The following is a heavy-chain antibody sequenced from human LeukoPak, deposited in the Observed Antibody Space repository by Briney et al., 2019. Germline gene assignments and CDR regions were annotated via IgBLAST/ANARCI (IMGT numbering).Heavy chain of an antibody. V-gene: IGHV3-30-3*01. CDR1: GFTFSSYA. CDR2: ISYDGSNK. Sequence: PGGSLRLSCAASGFTFSSYAMHWVRQAPGKGLEWVAVISYDGSNKYYADSVKGRFTISRDNSKNTLYLQMNSLRAEDTAVYYCGRDMVRWAPYYYYMDVWGKGTTVTVSS. D-gene: IGHD3-10*01. J-gene: IGHJ6*03. CDR3: GRDMVRWAPYYYYMDV.